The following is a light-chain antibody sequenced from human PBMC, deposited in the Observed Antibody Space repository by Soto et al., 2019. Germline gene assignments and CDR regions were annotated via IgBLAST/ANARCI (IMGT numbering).Light chain of an antibody. CDR3: QQYNNWPPWT. J-gene: IGKJ1*01. Sequence: EIVMTQSPATLSVSPGERATLSCRASQSVSSNLAWYQQKPGQAPRLLIYGASTRATGIPARFSGSGSGTEFTLTISRLPSEDFAVYYWQQYNNWPPWTFGQGTKVEIK. CDR2: GAS. CDR1: QSVSSN. V-gene: IGKV3-15*01.